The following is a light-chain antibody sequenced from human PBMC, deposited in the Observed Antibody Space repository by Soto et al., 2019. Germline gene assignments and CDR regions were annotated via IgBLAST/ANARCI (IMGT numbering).Light chain of an antibody. Sequence: EIVVTQFPGTLPLSPGERATLACRASQSVTSSSLAWYQQEVGRAPRVLIYGASNWANGIPVRFSDGGSGTDLTLTFSSLETEDFAVYVCQQYNNWPPVTFCGGTKVDIK. CDR1: QSVTSSS. CDR2: GAS. V-gene: IGKV3-20*01. J-gene: IGKJ4*01. CDR3: QQYNNWPPVT.